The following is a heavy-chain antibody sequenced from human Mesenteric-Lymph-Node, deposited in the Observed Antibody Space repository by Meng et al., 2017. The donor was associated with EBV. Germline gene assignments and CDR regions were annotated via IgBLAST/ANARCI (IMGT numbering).Heavy chain of an antibody. V-gene: IGHV4-4*02. CDR2: IYHNGDT. J-gene: IGHJ4*02. CDR1: GGSISSSNW. Sequence: HLQGAAPGRVQPAGPLSLTCGVVGGSISSSNWWSWVRQSPGKGLEWIGQIYHNGDTNYNPSLKSRVLISVDKSKNQFSLRLNSVTAADTAVYYCARDVQMATIWGQGTLVTVSS. CDR3: ARDVQMATI. D-gene: IGHD5-24*01.